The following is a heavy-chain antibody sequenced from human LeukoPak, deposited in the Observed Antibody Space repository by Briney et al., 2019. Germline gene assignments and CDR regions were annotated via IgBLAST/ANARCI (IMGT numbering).Heavy chain of an antibody. CDR3: ARGCGGDCYAYDAFDI. CDR2: IISSSSYI. D-gene: IGHD2-21*02. CDR1: GFTFSSYS. V-gene: IGHV3-21*01. Sequence: GGSLRLSCAASGFTFSSYSMNWVRQAPGKGLEWVSSIISSSSYIYYADSVKGRFTISRDNAKNSLYLQMNSLRAEDTAVYYCARGCGGDCYAYDAFDIWGQGTMVTVSS. J-gene: IGHJ3*02.